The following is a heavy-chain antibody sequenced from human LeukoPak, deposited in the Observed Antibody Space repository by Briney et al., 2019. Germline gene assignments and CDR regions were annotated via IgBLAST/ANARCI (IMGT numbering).Heavy chain of an antibody. CDR3: ASNGYYCIDV. CDR2: IYYSGST. V-gene: IGHV4-39*07. CDR1: GGSISSSSYY. Sequence: SETLSLTCTVSGGSISSSSYYWGWIRQPPGKGLEWIGSIYYSGSTYYNPSLKSRVTISVDTSKNQFSLKLSSVTAADTAVYYCASNGYYCIDVWGKGTTVTVSS. D-gene: IGHD2-8*01. J-gene: IGHJ6*03.